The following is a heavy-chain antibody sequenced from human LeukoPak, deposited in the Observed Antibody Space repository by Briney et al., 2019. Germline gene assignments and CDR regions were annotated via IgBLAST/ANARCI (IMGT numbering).Heavy chain of an antibody. J-gene: IGHJ4*02. D-gene: IGHD5-18*01. CDR2: INHSGST. CDR3: ARFGSRGYSYGLWKSYYFDY. Sequence: SETLSLTCAVYGGSFSRYYWSWIRQPPGKGLEWIGEINHSGSTNYNPSLKSRVTISVDTSKNQFSLKLSSVTAADTAVYYCARFGSRGYSYGLWKSYYFDYWGQGTLATVSS. V-gene: IGHV4-34*01. CDR1: GGSFSRYY.